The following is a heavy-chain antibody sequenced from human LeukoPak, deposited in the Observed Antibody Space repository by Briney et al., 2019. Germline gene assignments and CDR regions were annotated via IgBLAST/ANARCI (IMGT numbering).Heavy chain of an antibody. J-gene: IGHJ4*02. CDR1: GYTFTSYD. CDR2: MNPNSGNT. CDR3: ARSLPPYISSSGFDY. V-gene: IGHV1-8*01. D-gene: IGHD6-6*01. Sequence: GASVKVSCKASGYTFTSYDINWVRQATGQGLEWMGWMNPNSGNTGYAQKFQGRVTMTRNTSISTAYMEMSSLRSEDTAVYYCARSLPPYISSSGFDYWGRGTLVTVSS.